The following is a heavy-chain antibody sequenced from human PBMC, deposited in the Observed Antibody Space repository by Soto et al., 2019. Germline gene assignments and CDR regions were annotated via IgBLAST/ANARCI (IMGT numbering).Heavy chain of an antibody. Sequence: GSLIRACEPAGFAFSDYWIHLVRHAPGGGRVWVSRVQGNGIGTNYASSVEGRFTISRDNAKNTVYLQMNGLRRDAPALYYWAVASGGDQAGFGYWGQGHMGTASS. CDR2: VQGNGIGT. J-gene: IGHJ4*02. CDR3: AVASGGDQAGFGY. CDR1: GFAFSDYW. V-gene: IGHV3-74*01. D-gene: IGHD2-21*02.